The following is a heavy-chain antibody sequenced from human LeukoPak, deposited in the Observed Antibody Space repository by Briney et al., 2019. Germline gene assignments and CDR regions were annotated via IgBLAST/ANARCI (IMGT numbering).Heavy chain of an antibody. CDR3: ARISGGSYYWGPQTFDY. Sequence: SETLSLTCTVSGGSISSSSYYWGWIRQPPGKGLEWIGSIYYSGSTYYNPSLKSRVTISVDTSKNQFSLKLSSVTAADTAVYYCARISGGSYYWGPQTFDYWGQGTLVTVSS. CDR1: GGSISSSSYY. D-gene: IGHD1-26*01. CDR2: IYYSGST. J-gene: IGHJ4*02. V-gene: IGHV4-39*07.